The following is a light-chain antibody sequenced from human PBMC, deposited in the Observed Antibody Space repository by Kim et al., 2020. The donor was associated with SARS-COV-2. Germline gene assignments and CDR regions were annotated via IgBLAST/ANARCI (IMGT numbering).Light chain of an antibody. CDR3: QPYCSSTTP. Sequence: PGRRATHSCRASQCVSSSYVAVEQQKPGQAPWPLIYGASSRATCIPDRFSGSGSGTDFTLTNSRLGPEDFAVYYWQPYCSSTTPFGQGTKVDIK. J-gene: IGKJ1*01. CDR1: QCVSSSY. V-gene: IGKV3-20*01. CDR2: GAS.